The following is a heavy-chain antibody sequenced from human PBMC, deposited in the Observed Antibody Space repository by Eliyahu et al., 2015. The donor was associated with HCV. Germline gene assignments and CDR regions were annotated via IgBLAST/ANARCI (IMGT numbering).Heavy chain of an antibody. V-gene: IGHV4-39*01. CDR1: GGSIRXXXXH. J-gene: IGHJ4*02. Sequence: QLQLQESGPGLVKPSETLSLPCTVSGGSIRXXXXHGGWNRQPPGKGLXWIGTIYYSGRTYYXPSLKSRVTISVDTSKNQFSLKLSSVTAADTAVYYCARLGGLYGDYHYFDYWGQGTLVTVSS. CDR2: IYYSGRT. D-gene: IGHD4-17*01. CDR3: ARLGGLYGDYHYFDY.